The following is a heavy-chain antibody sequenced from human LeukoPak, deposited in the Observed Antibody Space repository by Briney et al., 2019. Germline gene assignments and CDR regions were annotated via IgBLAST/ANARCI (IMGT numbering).Heavy chain of an antibody. V-gene: IGHV3-48*04. J-gene: IGHJ4*02. Sequence: GGSLRLSCAASGFTFSSYSMNWVRQAPGKGLEWVSYISSSSSTIYYADSVKGRFTISRDNAKNSLYLQMNSLRAEDTAVYYCARERARVSFDYWGQGTLVTVSS. CDR1: GFTFSSYS. CDR2: ISSSSSTI. D-gene: IGHD4-23*01. CDR3: ARERARVSFDY.